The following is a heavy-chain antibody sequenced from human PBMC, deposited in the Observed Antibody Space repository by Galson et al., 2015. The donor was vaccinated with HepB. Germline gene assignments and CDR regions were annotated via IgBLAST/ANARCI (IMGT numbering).Heavy chain of an antibody. J-gene: IGHJ4*02. D-gene: IGHD3-10*01. CDR1: GGTFSSYA. Sequence: SVKVSCKASGGTFSSYAISWVRQAPGQGLEWMGGIIPIFGTANYAQKFQGRTTITADESTSTAYMELSSLRSEDTAVYYCASNSRSGSLWFGDYWGQGTLVTVSS. V-gene: IGHV1-69*13. CDR2: IIPIFGTA. CDR3: ASNSRSGSLWFGDY.